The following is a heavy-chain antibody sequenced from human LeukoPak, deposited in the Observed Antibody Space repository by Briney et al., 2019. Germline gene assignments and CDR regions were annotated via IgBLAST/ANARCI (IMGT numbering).Heavy chain of an antibody. CDR3: ARDPYSGNYGAYYYYYMDV. CDR2: IDSSSSYI. CDR1: GFTLSSYT. Sequence: GGSLRLSCAASGFTLSSYTMNWVRQAPGKGLEWVSSIDSSSSYIYYADSVKGRFTISRDNAKNSLYLQMDSLRVEDTAVYYCARDPYSGNYGAYYYYYMDVWGKGTTVTISS. V-gene: IGHV3-21*06. J-gene: IGHJ6*03. D-gene: IGHD1-26*01.